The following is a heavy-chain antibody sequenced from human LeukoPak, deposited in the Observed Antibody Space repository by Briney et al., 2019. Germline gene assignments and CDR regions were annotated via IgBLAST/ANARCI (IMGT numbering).Heavy chain of an antibody. CDR1: GYTFTGYY. J-gene: IGHJ4*02. Sequence: ASVKVSCKASGYTFTGYYMHWVRQAPGQGLEWMGRINPNSGGTNYAQKFQGRVTMTRDTSISTAYMELSRLRSDDTAVYYCARGGMVSSGYPYFDYWGQGTLVTVSS. CDR3: ARGGMVSSGYPYFDY. V-gene: IGHV1-2*06. CDR2: INPNSGGT. D-gene: IGHD3-22*01.